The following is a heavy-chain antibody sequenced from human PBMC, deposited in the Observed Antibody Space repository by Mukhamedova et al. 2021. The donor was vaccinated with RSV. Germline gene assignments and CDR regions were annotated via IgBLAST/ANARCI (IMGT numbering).Heavy chain of an antibody. CDR2: ISSSSSYT. Sequence: YISSSSSYTNYADSVKGRFTISRDNAKNSLYLQMNSLRAEDTAVYYCARVGIYYDSSGSGYYFDYWGQGTLVTVSS. J-gene: IGHJ4*02. CDR3: ARVGIYYDSSGSGYYFDY. V-gene: IGHV3-11*06. D-gene: IGHD3-22*01.